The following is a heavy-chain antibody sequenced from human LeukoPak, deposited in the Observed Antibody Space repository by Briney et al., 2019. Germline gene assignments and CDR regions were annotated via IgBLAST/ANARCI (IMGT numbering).Heavy chain of an antibody. Sequence: GGTLRLSCAASGFTFSSYGMSWVRQAPGKGLEWVSAISGSGGSTYYADSVKGRFTISRDNSKNTLYLQMNSLRAEDTAVYYCAKRLGCSGGSCTFFDYWGQGTLVTVSS. J-gene: IGHJ4*02. V-gene: IGHV3-23*01. CDR1: GFTFSSYG. CDR3: AKRLGCSGGSCTFFDY. D-gene: IGHD2-15*01. CDR2: ISGSGGST.